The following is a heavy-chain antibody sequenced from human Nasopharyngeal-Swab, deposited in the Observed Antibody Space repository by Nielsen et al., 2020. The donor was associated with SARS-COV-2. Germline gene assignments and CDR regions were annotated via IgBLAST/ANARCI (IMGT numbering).Heavy chain of an antibody. CDR2: INAGNGNT. CDR1: GYTFTSYA. J-gene: IGHJ6*02. CDR3: AREPPLYDFWSGHFNGMDV. Sequence: ASVKVSCKASGYTFTSYAMHWVCQAPGQRLEWMGWINAGNGNTKYSQKFQGRVTITRDTSASTAYMELSSLRSEDTAVYYCAREPPLYDFWSGHFNGMDVWGQGTTVTVSS. V-gene: IGHV1-3*01. D-gene: IGHD3-3*01.